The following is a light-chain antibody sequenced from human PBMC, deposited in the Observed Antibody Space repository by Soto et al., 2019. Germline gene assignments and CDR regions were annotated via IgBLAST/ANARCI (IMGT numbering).Light chain of an antibody. V-gene: IGKV1-39*01. CDR3: HQSFSDPWT. J-gene: IGKJ1*01. CDR1: QSISSY. Sequence: DIQMTQSPSSLSASVGDRVTITCRASQSISSYLNWYQQKPGKAPKLLIYAASTLHGGVPSRFSGSGSGTDFALTISSLQPEDFATYYCHQSFSDPWTFGQGTKVDI. CDR2: AAS.